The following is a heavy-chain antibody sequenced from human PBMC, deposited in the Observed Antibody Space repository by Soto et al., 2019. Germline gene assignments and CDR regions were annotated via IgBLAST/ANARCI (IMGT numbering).Heavy chain of an antibody. CDR2: INHSGST. J-gene: IGHJ5*02. D-gene: IGHD2-2*01. CDR3: ARAFLRKHIGYCSSTSCRSNWFDP. V-gene: IGHV4-34*01. CDR1: GGSFSGYY. Sequence: PSETLSLTCAVYGGSFSGYYWSWIRQPPGKGLEWIGEINHSGSTNYNPSLKSRVTISVDTSKNQFSLKLSSVTAADTAVYYCARAFLRKHIGYCSSTSCRSNWFDPWGQGTLVTVSS.